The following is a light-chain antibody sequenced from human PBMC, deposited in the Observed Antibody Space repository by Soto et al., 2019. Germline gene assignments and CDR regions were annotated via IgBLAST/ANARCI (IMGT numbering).Light chain of an antibody. CDR2: DAS. Sequence: VLTQSPVTLSLSPGARATLSCRASETVSSYLLWYQQKPGQDPRLLIYDASERATGIPARFSGSGSETDFTLTISSLEPEDFAVYYCQQRSNWHITFGQGTRLEIK. CDR1: ETVSSY. J-gene: IGKJ5*01. CDR3: QQRSNWHIT. V-gene: IGKV3-11*01.